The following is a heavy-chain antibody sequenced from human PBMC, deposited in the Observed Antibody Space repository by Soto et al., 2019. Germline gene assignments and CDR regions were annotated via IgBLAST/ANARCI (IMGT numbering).Heavy chain of an antibody. CDR2: ISSSSSYT. Sequence: QVQLVESGGGLVKPGGSLRLSCAASGFTFSDYYMSWIRQAPGKGLEWVSYISSSSSYTNYADSVKGRFTISRDNAKNSLFLLMNSLRAEDTAVYYCAREWVAEDGVDYWGQGTLVTVSS. V-gene: IGHV3-11*06. CDR3: AREWVAEDGVDY. J-gene: IGHJ4*02. CDR1: GFTFSDYY. D-gene: IGHD1-26*01.